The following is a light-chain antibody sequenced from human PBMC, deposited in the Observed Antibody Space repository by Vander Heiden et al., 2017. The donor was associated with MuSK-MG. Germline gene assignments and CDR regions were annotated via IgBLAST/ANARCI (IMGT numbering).Light chain of an antibody. CDR1: AGHNNYG. Sequence: QLMLTQSPSVSASLGASVKLTCTLTAGHNNYGIAWHQQQSEKGPRSLMKVNFDGSHSKGDGIPDRFSGSTSGAARYLTISSLQSDDDAYYYCQDWGTGIWVFGGGTKLTVL. J-gene: IGLJ3*02. CDR3: QDWGTGIWV. V-gene: IGLV4-69*01. CDR2: VNFDGSH.